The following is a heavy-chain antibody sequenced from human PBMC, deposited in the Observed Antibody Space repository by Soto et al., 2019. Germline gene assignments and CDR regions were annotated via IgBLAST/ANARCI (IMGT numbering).Heavy chain of an antibody. V-gene: IGHV5-10-1*01. D-gene: IGHD3-22*01. CDR3: ARQDYDSSTAAFDI. CDR2: IDPSDSQT. J-gene: IGHJ3*02. Sequence: GESLKIPCKGSGYSFAGYWITWVRQKPGKGLEWMGRIDPSDSQTYYSPSFRGHVTISATKSITTVFLQWSSLRASDTAMYYCARQDYDSSTAAFDIWGQGTMVTVSS. CDR1: GYSFAGYW.